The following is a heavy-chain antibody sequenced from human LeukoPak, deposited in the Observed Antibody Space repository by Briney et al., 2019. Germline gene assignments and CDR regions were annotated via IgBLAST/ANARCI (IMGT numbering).Heavy chain of an antibody. J-gene: IGHJ4*02. CDR3: ARDSGYDLTLYFDY. CDR2: ISAYNGNT. CDR1: GYTFTSYG. V-gene: IGHV1-18*01. Sequence: ASVKVSCKASGYTFTSYGISWVRQAPGQGLEWMGWISAYNGNTNYAQKLQGRVTMTTDTSTSTAYMELRGLRSDDTAVYYCARDSGYDLTLYFDYWGQGTLVTVSS. D-gene: IGHD5-12*01.